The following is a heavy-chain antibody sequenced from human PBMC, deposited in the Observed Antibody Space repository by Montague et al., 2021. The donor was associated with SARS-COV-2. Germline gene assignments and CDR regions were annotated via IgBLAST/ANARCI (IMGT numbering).Heavy chain of an antibody. CDR2: ISSSSSYT. V-gene: IGHV3-11*06. Sequence: SLRLSCAASGFTFSDCYMSWIRQAPGKGLEWVSYISSSSSYTNYADSVKGRFTISRDNAKNSLYLQMNSLRAEDTAVYYCARDQPHYDILTGYYKDYYYMDVWGQGTTVTVSS. J-gene: IGHJ6*02. D-gene: IGHD3-9*01. CDR1: GFTFSDCY. CDR3: ARDQPHYDILTGYYKDYYYMDV.